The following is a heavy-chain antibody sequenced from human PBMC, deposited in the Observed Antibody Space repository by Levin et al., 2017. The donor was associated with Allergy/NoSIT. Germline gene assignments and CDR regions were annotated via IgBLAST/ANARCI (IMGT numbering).Heavy chain of an antibody. D-gene: IGHD3-22*01. CDR3: ARSAGDSSGYYFDY. CDR2: ISYDGSNK. Sequence: GESLKISCAASEFTFSPYAMHWVRQAPGKGLEWVAVISYDGSNKYYADSVKGRFTISRDNSKNTLYLQMNSLRAEDMAVYYCARSAGDSSGYYFDYWGQGTLVTVYS. CDR1: EFTFSPYA. V-gene: IGHV3-30-3*01. J-gene: IGHJ4*02.